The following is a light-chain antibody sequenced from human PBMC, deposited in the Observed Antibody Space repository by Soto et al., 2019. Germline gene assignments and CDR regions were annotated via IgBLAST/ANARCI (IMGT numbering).Light chain of an antibody. CDR2: GAS. CDR1: QSVASS. Sequence: ERELTQSLVTLSAAPGEGFHLXWRASQSVASSVAWYQQKPGQAPRLILYGASTRATGFPARFSGSGSGTDFTLTISSLEPEDFAVYYCQQRSNWPLTFGQGTRLEIK. J-gene: IGKJ5*01. CDR3: QQRSNWPLT. V-gene: IGKV3-11*01.